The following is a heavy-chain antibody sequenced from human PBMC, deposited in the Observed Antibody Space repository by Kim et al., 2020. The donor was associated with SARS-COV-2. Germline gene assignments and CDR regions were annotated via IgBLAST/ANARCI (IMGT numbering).Heavy chain of an antibody. V-gene: IGHV3-20*03. J-gene: IGHJ6*02. D-gene: IGHD2-8*01. CDR3: ARESTMYYGLDV. Sequence: AELVKGRFTISRDNAKNFVYLQMNSLRVQDTALYYCARESTMYYGLDVWGQGTTVTVSS.